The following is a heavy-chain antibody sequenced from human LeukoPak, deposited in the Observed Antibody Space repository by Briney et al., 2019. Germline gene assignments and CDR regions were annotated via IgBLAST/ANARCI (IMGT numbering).Heavy chain of an antibody. D-gene: IGHD3-16*01. Sequence: SETLSLTCTVSGGSISSSSYYWGWIRQPPGKGLEWIGSIYYSGSTYYNPSLKSRVTISVDTSKNQFTLKLSSVTAADTAVYYCARLLIEDGMDVWGQGTTVTVSS. CDR2: IYYSGST. J-gene: IGHJ6*02. V-gene: IGHV4-39*01. CDR3: ARLLIEDGMDV. CDR1: GGSISSSSYY.